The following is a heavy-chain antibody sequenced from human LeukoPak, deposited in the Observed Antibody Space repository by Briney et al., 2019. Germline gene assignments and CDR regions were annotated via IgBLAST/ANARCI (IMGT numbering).Heavy chain of an antibody. D-gene: IGHD2-2*02. Sequence: SVKVSCKASGFTFTSSAVQWVRQARGQRLEWIGWIVVGSGNTNYAQKFQERVTITRDMSTSTAYMELSSLRSEDTAVYYCARDPGAVPAAISGWFDPWGQGTLVTVSS. CDR3: ARDPGAVPAAISGWFDP. J-gene: IGHJ5*02. CDR1: GFTFTSSA. CDR2: IVVGSGNT. V-gene: IGHV1-58*01.